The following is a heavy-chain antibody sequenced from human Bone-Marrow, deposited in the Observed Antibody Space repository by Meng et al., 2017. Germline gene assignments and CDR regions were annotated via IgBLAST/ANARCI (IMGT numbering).Heavy chain of an antibody. D-gene: IGHD3-10*01. J-gene: IGHJ4*02. V-gene: IGHV3-23*01. CDR2: ISGSGGSI. Sequence: GESLKISCAASGFTFSTSAMNWVRQAPGKGLEWVSVISGSGGSIYYADSVKGRLTISRDTSKNTLYLQMNSLRAEDTAVYYCAKGGYVSGSSYPPIDYWGQGTLVTVSS. CDR1: GFTFSTSA. CDR3: AKGGYVSGSSYPPIDY.